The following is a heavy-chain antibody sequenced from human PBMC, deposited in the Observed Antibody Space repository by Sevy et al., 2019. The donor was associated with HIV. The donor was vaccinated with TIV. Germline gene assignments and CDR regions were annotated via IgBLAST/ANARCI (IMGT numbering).Heavy chain of an antibody. V-gene: IGHV3-23*01. CDR3: AGGRYDSSGSFDAFDI. CDR1: GFTFTNYA. D-gene: IGHD3-22*01. Sequence: GGSLRLSCAASGFTFTNYAMNWVRQAPGKGLEWVSTIFGARGVIYDADSLKGRFTISRDNSKNTLYQQMDSLRAEDTAVYYCAGGRYDSSGSFDAFDIWGQGTMVTVSS. J-gene: IGHJ3*02. CDR2: IFGARGVI.